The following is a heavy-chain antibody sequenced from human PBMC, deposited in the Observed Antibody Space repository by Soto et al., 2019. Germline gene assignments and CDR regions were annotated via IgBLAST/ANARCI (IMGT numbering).Heavy chain of an antibody. D-gene: IGHD4-17*01. Sequence: QVQLVQSGAEVKKPGSSVKVSCKASGGTFSSYAISWVRQAPGQGLEWMGGIIPIFGTANYAQKFQGRVTITADESTSKAYMELSSLRSEDTAVYYCARSPPGDYGDYAIKRPFDYWGQGTLVTVSS. CDR1: GGTFSSYA. CDR2: IIPIFGTA. CDR3: ARSPPGDYGDYAIKRPFDY. V-gene: IGHV1-69*01. J-gene: IGHJ4*02.